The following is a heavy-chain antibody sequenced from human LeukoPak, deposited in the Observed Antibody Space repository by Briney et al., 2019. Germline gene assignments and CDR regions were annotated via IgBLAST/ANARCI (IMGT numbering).Heavy chain of an antibody. CDR1: GYTFTGYY. D-gene: IGHD3-22*01. CDR2: INPNSGGT. CDR3: ARDPYDSSGYYGRYYYYMDV. Sequence: ASVKVSCKASGYTFTGYYMHGVRQAPGQGLEWMGWINPNSGGTNYAQKFQGRVTMTRDTSISTAYMELSRLRSDDTAVYYCARDPYDSSGYYGRYYYYMDVWGKGTTVTVSS. V-gene: IGHV1-2*02. J-gene: IGHJ6*03.